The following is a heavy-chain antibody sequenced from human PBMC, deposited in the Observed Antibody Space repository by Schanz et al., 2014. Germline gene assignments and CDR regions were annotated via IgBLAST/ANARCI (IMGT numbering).Heavy chain of an antibody. Sequence: VQLVESGGGLVQPGGSLRLSCAASGFPYSRYWMQWVRQAPGKGLVWVSGINSDGSRTTYADSVKGRFTISRDNAKNTLSLQMNSLRNEDTAVYYCAKDRGGDYEVSYYYGMDVWGQGTTVTVSS. V-gene: IGHV3-74*01. J-gene: IGHJ6*02. CDR2: INSDGSRT. CDR3: AKDRGGDYEVSYYYGMDV. CDR1: GFPYSRYW. D-gene: IGHD4-17*01.